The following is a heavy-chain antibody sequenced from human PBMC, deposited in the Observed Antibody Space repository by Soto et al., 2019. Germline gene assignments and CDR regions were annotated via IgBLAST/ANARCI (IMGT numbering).Heavy chain of an antibody. V-gene: IGHV3-30-3*01. CDR3: ARDRIAAAGVAYRRPYFDY. CDR2: ISYDGSNK. Sequence: QVQLVESGGGVVQPGRSLRLSCAASGFTFSSYAMHWVRQAPGKGLEWVAVISYDGSNKYYADSVKGRFTISRDNSKNTLYLQMNSLRAEDTAVYYCARDRIAAAGVAYRRPYFDYWGQGTLVTVSS. D-gene: IGHD6-13*01. CDR1: GFTFSSYA. J-gene: IGHJ4*02.